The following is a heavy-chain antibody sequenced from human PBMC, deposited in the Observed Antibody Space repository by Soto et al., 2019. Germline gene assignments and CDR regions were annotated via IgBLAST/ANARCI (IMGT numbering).Heavy chain of an antibody. CDR2: FYYSGST. D-gene: IGHD2-15*01. Sequence: QLQLQESGPGLVKPSETLSLTCSVSGASISSGSYYWGWIRQPPGKGLEWIGRFYYSGSTNNNPSPNRRVTISVDTSKIQFSLQLSSVTAADPAVYYCARLYGGSLFDYWGQGTLVTVSS. CDR3: ARLYGGSLFDY. J-gene: IGHJ4*02. V-gene: IGHV4-39*01. CDR1: GASISSGSYY.